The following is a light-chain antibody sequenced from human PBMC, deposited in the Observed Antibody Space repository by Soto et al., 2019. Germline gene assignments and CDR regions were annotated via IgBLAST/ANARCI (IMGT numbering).Light chain of an antibody. CDR3: SLYTGENSYV. Sequence: ALTQPPSVSRSPGHSVTISCTGTSTDFVSYNRVSWYQQPPGTAPKLMIYEVSKRPSGVPDRFSGSKSGNTASLTISGLEVVDEDGDYCSLYTGENSYVFGSGIKVT. CDR1: STDFVSYNR. CDR2: EVS. J-gene: IGLJ1*01. V-gene: IGLV2-18*01.